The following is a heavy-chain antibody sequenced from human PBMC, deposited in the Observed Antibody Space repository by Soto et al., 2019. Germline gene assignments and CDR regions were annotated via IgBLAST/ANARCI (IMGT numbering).Heavy chain of an antibody. CDR3: ATPYYYNH. Sequence: HGGSLRLSCAASGFMVRSYTVSWVRQAPGKGLEWLSSITSNSDHIDYADSVRGRFTVSRDNARKSLYLQMDSLGAEDTGVYYCATPYYYNHWGPGTLVTVSS. CDR2: ITSNSDHI. J-gene: IGHJ4*02. V-gene: IGHV3-21*01. CDR1: GFMVRSYT.